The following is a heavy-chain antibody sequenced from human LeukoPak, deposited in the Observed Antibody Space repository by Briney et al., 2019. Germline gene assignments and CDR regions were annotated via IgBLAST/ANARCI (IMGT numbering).Heavy chain of an antibody. CDR3: ARIRGFGADYYYYYMDV. J-gene: IGHJ6*03. CDR1: GGSFSGYY. CDR2: INHSGST. Sequence: SETLSLTCAVYGGSFSGYYWSWIRQPPGKGLEWIGEINHSGSTNYNPSLKSRVTISVDTSKNQFSLKLSSVTAADTAAYYCARIRGFGADYYYYYMDVWGKGTTVTVSS. D-gene: IGHD3-10*01. V-gene: IGHV4-34*01.